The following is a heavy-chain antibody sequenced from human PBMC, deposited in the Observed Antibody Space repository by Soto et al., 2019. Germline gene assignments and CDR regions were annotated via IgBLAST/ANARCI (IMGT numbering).Heavy chain of an antibody. D-gene: IGHD1-20*01. CDR2: ISGSSSTI. Sequence: GGSLRLSCAASGFTFSSYSMNWVRQAPGKGLEWVSYISGSSSTIYYADSVKGRFTISRDNAKNSLYLQMNSLRDEDKAVYYCARVISGAPYYYSYGMDVWGQGTTVTVSS. CDR1: GFTFSSYS. CDR3: ARVISGAPYYYSYGMDV. J-gene: IGHJ6*02. V-gene: IGHV3-48*02.